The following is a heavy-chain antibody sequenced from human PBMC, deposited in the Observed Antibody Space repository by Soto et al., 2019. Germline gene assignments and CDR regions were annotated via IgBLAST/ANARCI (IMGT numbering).Heavy chain of an antibody. CDR3: ASHTTYCGGDCYREAFDI. CDR2: IYPGDSDT. J-gene: IGHJ3*02. Sequence: GESLKISCKGSGYSFTSYWIGWVRQMPGKGLEWMGIIYPGDSDTRYSPSFQGQVTISADKSISAAYLQWSSLKASDTAMYYCASHTTYCGGDCYREAFDIWGQGTMVTVSS. CDR1: GYSFTSYW. V-gene: IGHV5-51*01. D-gene: IGHD2-21*02.